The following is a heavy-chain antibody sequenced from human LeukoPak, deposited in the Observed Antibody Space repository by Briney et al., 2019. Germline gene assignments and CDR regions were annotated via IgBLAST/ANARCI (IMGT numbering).Heavy chain of an antibody. Sequence: GGSLRLPCAASGFTLSNHWMTWVRQVPGRGPEWVANVNRDGSETYYLDSVKGRFTISKDNAKNSLYLQMNSLRAEDTALYHCARNNGMDVWGQGTTVIVSS. J-gene: IGHJ6*02. CDR3: ARNNGMDV. CDR1: GFTLSNHW. CDR2: VNRDGSET. V-gene: IGHV3-7*03.